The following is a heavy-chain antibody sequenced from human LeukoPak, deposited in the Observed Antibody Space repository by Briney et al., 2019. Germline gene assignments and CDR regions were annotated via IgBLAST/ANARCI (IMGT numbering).Heavy chain of an antibody. CDR3: ASPLLGILRFAFDI. J-gene: IGHJ3*02. CDR2: ISSSSSTI. D-gene: IGHD7-27*01. CDR1: GFTFSSYS. Sequence: PGGSLRLSCAASGFTFSSYSMNWVRQAPGKGLEWVSYISSSSSTIYYADSVKGRFTISRDNAKNSLYLQMNSLRDEDTAVYYCASPLLGILRFAFDIWGQGTMVTVSS. V-gene: IGHV3-48*02.